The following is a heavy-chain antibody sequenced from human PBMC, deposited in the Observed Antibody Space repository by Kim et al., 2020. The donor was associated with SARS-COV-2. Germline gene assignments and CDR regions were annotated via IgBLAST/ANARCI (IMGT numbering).Heavy chain of an antibody. D-gene: IGHD1-26*01. CDR3: AGEGDTLEDFDI. V-gene: IGHV3-11*01. Sequence: AASVENRFTRTRENDKNTLYLQMNSLRAEDTAVYYCAGEGDTLEDFDIWGQGTMVTVSS. J-gene: IGHJ3*02.